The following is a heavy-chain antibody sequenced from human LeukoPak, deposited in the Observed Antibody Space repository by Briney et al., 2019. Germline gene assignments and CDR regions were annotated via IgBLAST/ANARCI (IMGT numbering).Heavy chain of an antibody. Sequence: GGSLRLSCAASGFTFSSYSMNWVRQAPGKGLEWVSSISSSSSYIYYADSVKGRFTISRDNSKNTLYLQMNSLRAEDTAVYYCAKFGDYGSGPVDYWGQGTLVTVSS. CDR2: ISSSSSYI. V-gene: IGHV3-21*04. CDR3: AKFGDYGSGPVDY. J-gene: IGHJ4*02. CDR1: GFTFSSYS. D-gene: IGHD3-10*01.